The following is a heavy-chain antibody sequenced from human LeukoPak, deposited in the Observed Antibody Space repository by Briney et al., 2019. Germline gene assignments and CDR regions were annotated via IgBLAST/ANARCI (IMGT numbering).Heavy chain of an antibody. CDR1: GFTVGSAW. Sequence: PGGSLRLSCAASGFTVGSAWMSWVRQAPGKGLEWVSSISSSSSYIYYADSVKGRFTISRDNAKNSLYLQMNSLRAEDTAVYYCARDVKYYGSGSYYGDYWGQGTLVTVST. J-gene: IGHJ4*02. CDR3: ARDVKYYGSGSYYGDY. CDR2: ISSSSSYI. D-gene: IGHD3-10*01. V-gene: IGHV3-21*01.